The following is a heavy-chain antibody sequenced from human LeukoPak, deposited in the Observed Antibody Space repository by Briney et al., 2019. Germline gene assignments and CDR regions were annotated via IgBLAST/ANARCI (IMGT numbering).Heavy chain of an antibody. D-gene: IGHD3-22*01. J-gene: IGHJ4*02. CDR3: ARDYYYDSSGYYYEGSGVNY. CDR2: IKQDGSEK. CDR1: GFTFSSYW. Sequence: GGSLRLSCAASGFTFSSYWMSWVRQAPGKGLEWVANIKQDGSEKYYVDSVKGRFTISRDNAKNSLYLQMNSLRAEDTAVYYCARDYYYDSSGYYYEGSGVNYWDQGTLVTVSS. V-gene: IGHV3-7*01.